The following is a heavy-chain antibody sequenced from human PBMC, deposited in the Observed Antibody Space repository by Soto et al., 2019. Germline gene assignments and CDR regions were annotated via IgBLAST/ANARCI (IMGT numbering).Heavy chain of an antibody. Sequence: QVQLVEYGEVVVQPGNSLRLSCAGSGFPFSAEAMHWVRQAPGQGLEWVAAISYDGNNKNHAASVKGRFTVSRDNSKNALYLQIYSLIPEDTAVYYCARDDSSGSCLGYWGQGSLVTVSS. J-gene: IGHJ4*02. CDR2: ISYDGNNK. D-gene: IGHD6-25*01. V-gene: IGHV3-30-3*01. CDR1: GFPFSAEA. CDR3: ARDDSSGSCLGY.